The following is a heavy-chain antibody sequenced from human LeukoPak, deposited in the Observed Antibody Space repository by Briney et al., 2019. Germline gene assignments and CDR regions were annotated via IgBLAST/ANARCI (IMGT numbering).Heavy chain of an antibody. CDR1: GYSISSGYY. D-gene: IGHD1-26*01. V-gene: IGHV4-38-2*02. Sequence: SETLSLTCTVSGYSISSGYYWGWIRPPPGKGLEWIGTIYHSGSTYYNPSLKSRVTISVNTSKNQFSLNLSSVTAADTAVYYCARTGAGYSYYYMDVWGKGTTVTVSS. CDR2: IYHSGST. CDR3: ARTGAGYSYYYMDV. J-gene: IGHJ6*03.